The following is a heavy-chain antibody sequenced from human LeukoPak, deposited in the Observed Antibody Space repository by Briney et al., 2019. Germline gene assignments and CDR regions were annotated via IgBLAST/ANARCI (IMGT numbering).Heavy chain of an antibody. D-gene: IGHD3-22*01. Sequence: GGSLRLSCAASGFTFSRYWIHWVRQAPGKGLEWVSRINPAGSTTTYADSVKGRFTISRDNAKNTVYLQMNSLRAEDTAVYYCARVLSGSWDWFDPWGQGTLVTVSS. CDR2: INPAGSTT. CDR1: GFTFSRYW. V-gene: IGHV3-74*01. CDR3: ARVLSGSWDWFDP. J-gene: IGHJ5*02.